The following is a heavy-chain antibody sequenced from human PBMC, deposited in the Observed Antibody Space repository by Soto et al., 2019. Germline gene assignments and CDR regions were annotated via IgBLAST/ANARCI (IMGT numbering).Heavy chain of an antibody. Sequence: TSETLSLSCAVYGGSFSGYYWSWIRQPPGKGLEWIGEINHSGSTNYNPSLKSRVTISVDTSKNQFSLKLSSVTAADTAVYYCATIAVAGSPPEYFQHWGQGTLVTVSS. J-gene: IGHJ1*01. CDR2: INHSGST. CDR1: GGSFSGYY. D-gene: IGHD6-19*01. CDR3: ATIAVAGSPPEYFQH. V-gene: IGHV4-34*01.